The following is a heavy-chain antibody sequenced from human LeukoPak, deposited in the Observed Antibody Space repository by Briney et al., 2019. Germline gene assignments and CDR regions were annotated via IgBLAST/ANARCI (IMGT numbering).Heavy chain of an antibody. CDR1: GFTFSSYA. CDR2: ISASGGTT. CDR3: AKDPTDFDSSGQTYFDY. J-gene: IGHJ4*02. D-gene: IGHD3-22*01. Sequence: GGSLRLSCAASGFTFSSYAMSWVRQAPGKGLEWVSGISASGGTTYYAASVKGRFTISRDNSKNTLVLQLNSLRAEDTAVYYCAKDPTDFDSSGQTYFDYWGQGTLVTVSS. V-gene: IGHV3-23*01.